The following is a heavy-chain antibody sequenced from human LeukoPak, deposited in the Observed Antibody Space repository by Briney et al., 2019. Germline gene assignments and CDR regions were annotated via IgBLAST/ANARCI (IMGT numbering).Heavy chain of an antibody. CDR3: AKDLQGGRTLGFDI. V-gene: IGHV3-53*05. Sequence: GGSLRLSCAASGFTVSSNYMSWVRQAPGKGLEWVSVIYSGGSTYYADSVKGRFTISRDNSKNTLYLQMNSLRAEDTAVYYCAKDLQGGRTLGFDIWGQGTMVTVSS. CDR1: GFTVSSNY. J-gene: IGHJ3*02. CDR2: IYSGGST. D-gene: IGHD1-14*01.